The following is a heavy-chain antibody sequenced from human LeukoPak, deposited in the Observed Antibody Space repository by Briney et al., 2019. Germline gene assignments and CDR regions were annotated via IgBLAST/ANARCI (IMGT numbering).Heavy chain of an antibody. CDR3: ARDLFQYSSGWYPGY. D-gene: IGHD6-19*01. Sequence: ASVKVSCKASGYTFTGYYMRWVRQAPGQGLEWMGRINPNSGGTNYEQKFQGRVTMTRDTSISTAYMELSRLRSDDTAVYYCARDLFQYSSGWYPGYWGQGTLVTVSS. J-gene: IGHJ4*02. CDR1: GYTFTGYY. V-gene: IGHV1-2*06. CDR2: INPNSGGT.